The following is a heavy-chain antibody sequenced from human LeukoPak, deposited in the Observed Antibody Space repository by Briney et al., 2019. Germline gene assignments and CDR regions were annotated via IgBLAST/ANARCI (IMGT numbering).Heavy chain of an antibody. CDR3: ARYRGIVGARVWFDP. J-gene: IGHJ5*02. V-gene: IGHV3-48*01. CDR2: ISSSSSTI. CDR1: GFTFSSYS. D-gene: IGHD1-26*01. Sequence: PGGSLRLSCAASGFTFSSYSMNWVRQAPGKGLEWVSYISSSSSTIYYADSVKGRFTISRDNAKNSLYLQMNSLRGEVTAVYYCARYRGIVGARVWFDPWGQGTLVTVSS.